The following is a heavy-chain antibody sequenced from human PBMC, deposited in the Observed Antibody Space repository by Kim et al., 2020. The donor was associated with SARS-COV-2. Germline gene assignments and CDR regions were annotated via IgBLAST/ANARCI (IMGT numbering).Heavy chain of an antibody. CDR2: IKPDGSDK. CDR1: GFTFSDYW. J-gene: IGHJ5*01. Sequence: GGSLRLSCAASGFTFSDYWMNWVRQAPGKGLEWVGNIKPDGSDKYYVDSVKGRFTISRDNAKNSLYLQMNSLRAEDTAMYYCSRDSRSLTADSWGQGTLVTGSA. CDR3: SRDSRSLTADS. V-gene: IGHV3-7*01. D-gene: IGHD2-2*01.